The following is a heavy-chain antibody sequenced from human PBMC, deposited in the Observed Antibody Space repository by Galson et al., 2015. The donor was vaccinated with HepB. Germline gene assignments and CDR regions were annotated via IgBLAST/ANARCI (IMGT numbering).Heavy chain of an antibody. CDR1: GFIFSEYY. Sequence: LRLSCAASGFIFSEYYMSWIRQVPGKGLEWISYISNSSTYTNFADSVKGRFTISRDNAKNSLYLQMTSLRAEDTAVYYCARFGISAGDSTSIDSWGQGTLVTVSS. J-gene: IGHJ4*02. CDR2: ISNSSTYT. D-gene: IGHD2-2*01. CDR3: ARFGISAGDSTSIDS. V-gene: IGHV3-11*06.